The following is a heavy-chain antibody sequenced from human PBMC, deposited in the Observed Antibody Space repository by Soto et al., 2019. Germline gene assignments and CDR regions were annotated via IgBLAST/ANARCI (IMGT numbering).Heavy chain of an antibody. V-gene: IGHV3-30-3*01. CDR2: ISYDGSNK. J-gene: IGHJ4*02. D-gene: IGHD3-10*01. Sequence: PGGSLRLSCAASGFTFSSYAMHWVRQAPGKGLEWVAVISYDGSNKYYADSVKGRFTISRDNSKNTLYLQMNSLRAEDTAVYYCARDSFYYGSGSYGYYFDYWGQGTLVTVSS. CDR1: GFTFSSYA. CDR3: ARDSFYYGSGSYGYYFDY.